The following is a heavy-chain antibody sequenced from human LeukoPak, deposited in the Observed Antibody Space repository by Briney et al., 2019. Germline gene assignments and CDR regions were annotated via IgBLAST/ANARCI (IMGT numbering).Heavy chain of an antibody. Sequence: GASVKVSCKASGGTVSSYAISWVRQPPGQGLEWMGGIIPIFGTANYAQKFQGRVTITADESTSIAYMELSSLRSEDTAVYYCARIETTVTTGYYYGMDVWGQGTTVTVSS. CDR3: ARIETTVTTGYYYGMDV. CDR1: GGTVSSYA. J-gene: IGHJ6*02. D-gene: IGHD4-11*01. V-gene: IGHV1-69*13. CDR2: IIPIFGTA.